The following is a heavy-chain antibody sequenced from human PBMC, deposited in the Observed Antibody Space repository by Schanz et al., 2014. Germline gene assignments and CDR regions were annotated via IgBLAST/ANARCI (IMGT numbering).Heavy chain of an antibody. D-gene: IGHD3-3*01. J-gene: IGHJ4*02. CDR3: ARDLLVSHYDFWSGNDY. CDR1: RIIFGTYS. Sequence: EVQLVESGGGLVKPGGSLRLSCTASRIIFGTYSMNWIRQTPKGLEWVSSINSRSNFIYYADSVKGRFTISRDNAKNTLYLQMNSLRADDTAVYYCARDLLVSHYDFWSGNDYWGQGTLVTVSS. V-gene: IGHV3-21*01. CDR2: INSRSNFI.